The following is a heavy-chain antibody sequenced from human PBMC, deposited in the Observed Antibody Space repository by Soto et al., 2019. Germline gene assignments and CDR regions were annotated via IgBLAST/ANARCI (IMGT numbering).Heavy chain of an antibody. CDR3: ARDMYCGGDCYGADYYGMDV. V-gene: IGHV4-31*03. D-gene: IGHD2-21*02. Sequence: QVQLQESGPGLVKPSQTLSLTCTVSGGSISSGGYYWSWIRQHPGKGLEWIGYIYYSGSTYYNPSLKGRVTLSVDTSKNPFSLKLSSVTAADTAVYYCARDMYCGGDCYGADYYGMDVWGQGTTVTVSS. J-gene: IGHJ6*02. CDR2: IYYSGST. CDR1: GGSISSGGYY.